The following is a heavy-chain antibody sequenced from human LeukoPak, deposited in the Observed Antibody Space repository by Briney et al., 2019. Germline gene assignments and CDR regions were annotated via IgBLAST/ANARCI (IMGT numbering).Heavy chain of an antibody. J-gene: IGHJ5*02. CDR2: ISWDGGSI. CDR3: ALARYCSSTSCLNWFDP. CDR1: GFTFDDYA. V-gene: IGHV3-9*01. Sequence: GGSLRLSCAASGFTFDDYAMHWVRQAPGKGLEWVSGISWDGGSIGYADSVKGRFTISRDNAKNSLYLQMNSLRAEDTALYYCALARYCSSTSCLNWFDPWGQGTLVTVSS. D-gene: IGHD2-2*01.